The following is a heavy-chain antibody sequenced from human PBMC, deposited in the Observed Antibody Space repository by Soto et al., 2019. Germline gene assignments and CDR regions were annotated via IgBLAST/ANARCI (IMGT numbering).Heavy chain of an antibody. V-gene: IGHV3-23*01. CDR2: ISGSGGSS. CDR3: AKDPILGAFTCGGVIALDAFDI. J-gene: IGHJ3*02. Sequence: PGGSLRLSCVAAGLTLSSYAMSWVSQAEGRGLGWVSAISGSGGSSSYADSVKGWFSISRDNSKNTLYLQMYSQRAEDTAEYYCAKDPILGAFTCGGVIALDAFDIWGQGTMVTVSS. CDR1: GLTLSSYA. D-gene: IGHD3-16*02.